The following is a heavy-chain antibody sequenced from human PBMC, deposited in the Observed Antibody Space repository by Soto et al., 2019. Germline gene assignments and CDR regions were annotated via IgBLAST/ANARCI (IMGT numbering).Heavy chain of an antibody. V-gene: IGHV3-74*01. Sequence: EVQLVESGGGLVQPGGSLRLSCAASGFTLSGYWMHWVRQVPGKGLVWVSRINRDGSSTSYADSVKGRFTISRDNAKNTMYLLMNSQRVEDTAVYYGARGRKAAMIDYRGQGCLVTVSS. CDR2: INRDGSST. D-gene: IGHD2-2*01. CDR3: ARGRKAAMIDY. CDR1: GFTLSGYW. J-gene: IGHJ4*02.